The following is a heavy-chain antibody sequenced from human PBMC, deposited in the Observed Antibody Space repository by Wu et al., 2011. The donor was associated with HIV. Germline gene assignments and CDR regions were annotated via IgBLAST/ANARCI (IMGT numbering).Heavy chain of an antibody. V-gene: IGHV1-69*14. D-gene: IGHD4-17*01. CDR3: ATNYGDFDP. CDR1: GNTFSSYA. J-gene: IGHJ5*02. Sequence: QVQLMQSGAEVKKPGSSVKVSCKASGNTFSSYAISRVRQAPGQGLEWMGRIIPIFGTANYAQKFQGRVTITADKSTSTAYMELSSLTSEDTAVYYCATNYGDFDPWGQGSLVIVSS. CDR2: IIPIFGTA.